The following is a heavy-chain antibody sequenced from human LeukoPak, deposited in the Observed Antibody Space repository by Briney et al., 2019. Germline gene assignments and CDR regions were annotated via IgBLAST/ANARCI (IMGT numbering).Heavy chain of an antibody. CDR1: GFTFSSYA. V-gene: IGHV3-23*01. Sequence: PGGSLRLSCAASGFTFSSYAMSWVRQAPGKGLEWVSSISDSGGSTYYADSVKGRFTVSRDNSKNTLYLQMSSLRADDTAVYYCAKTPYLYFGSGSYQFAYWGQGTLVTVSS. CDR3: AKTPYLYFGSGSYQFAY. D-gene: IGHD3-10*01. J-gene: IGHJ4*02. CDR2: ISDSGGST.